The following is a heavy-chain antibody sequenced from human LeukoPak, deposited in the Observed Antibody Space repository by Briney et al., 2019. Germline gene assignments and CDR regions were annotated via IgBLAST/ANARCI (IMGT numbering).Heavy chain of an antibody. Sequence: GGSLRLSCAASGFTFSSYSMNWVRQAPGKGLEWVSSISSSSSYIYYADSVKGRFTISRDNAKNSLYLQMNSLRAEDTAVYYCARAPYCSGGSCYYSDWGQGTLVTVSS. J-gene: IGHJ4*02. D-gene: IGHD2-15*01. CDR2: ISSSSSYI. CDR1: GFTFSSYS. V-gene: IGHV3-21*01. CDR3: ARAPYCSGGSCYYSD.